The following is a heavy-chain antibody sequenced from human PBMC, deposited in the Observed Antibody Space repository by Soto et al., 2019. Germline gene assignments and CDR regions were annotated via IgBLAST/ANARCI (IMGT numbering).Heavy chain of an antibody. Sequence: PSGTLSLTCTVSGGSISSGGYYWSLICQHPGKGLEWIGYIYYSGSTYYNPSLKSRVTISVDTSKNQFSLKLSSVTAADTAVYYCAIMGTDFWSGSIDYRGQGTLVTVS. V-gene: IGHV4-31*03. J-gene: IGHJ4*02. CDR1: GGSISSGGYY. D-gene: IGHD3-3*01. CDR3: AIMGTDFWSGSIDY. CDR2: IYYSGST.